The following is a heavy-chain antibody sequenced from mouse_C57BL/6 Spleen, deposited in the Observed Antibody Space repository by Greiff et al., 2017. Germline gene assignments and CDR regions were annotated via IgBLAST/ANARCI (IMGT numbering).Heavy chain of an antibody. CDR3: ASRGFLTTVDYAMDY. V-gene: IGHV5-17*01. CDR2: ISSGSSTI. CDR1: GFTFSDYG. Sequence: EVQRVESGGGLVKPGGSLKLSCAASGFTFSDYGMHWVRQAPEKGLEWVAYISSGSSTIYYADTVKGRFTISRDNAKNTLFLQMTSLRSEDTAMYYCASRGFLTTVDYAMDYWGQGTSVTVSS. D-gene: IGHD1-1*01. J-gene: IGHJ4*01.